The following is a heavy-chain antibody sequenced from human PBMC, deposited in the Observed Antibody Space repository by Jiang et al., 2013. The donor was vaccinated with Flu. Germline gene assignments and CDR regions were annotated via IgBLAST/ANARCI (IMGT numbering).Heavy chain of an antibody. CDR2: IYPSDSDT. V-gene: IGHV5-51*01. J-gene: IGHJ6*02. CDR3: ARGSGSFDSYYYYGMGV. Sequence: GAEVKKPGESLKISCKGSGYIFINYWIGWVRQMPGKGLEWMGIIYPSDSDTRYSPSFQGQVTISADRSISTAYLQWSSLKASDTAMYYCARGSGSFDSYYYYGMGVWGQGTTVTVSS. CDR1: GYIFINYW. D-gene: IGHD1-26*01.